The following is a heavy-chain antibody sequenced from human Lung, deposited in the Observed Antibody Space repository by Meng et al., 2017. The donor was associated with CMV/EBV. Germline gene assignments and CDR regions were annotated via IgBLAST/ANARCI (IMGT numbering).Heavy chain of an antibody. D-gene: IGHD1-26*01. CDR2: ISSSSSYI. Sequence: GESXKISCAASGFTFSSYSMNWVRQAPGKGLEWVSSISSSSSYIYYADSVKGRFTISRDNAKNSLYLQMNSLRAEDTAVYYCARDRYSGSSDAFDIWGQGKMVNFSS. CDR1: GFTFSSYS. V-gene: IGHV3-21*01. J-gene: IGHJ3*02. CDR3: ARDRYSGSSDAFDI.